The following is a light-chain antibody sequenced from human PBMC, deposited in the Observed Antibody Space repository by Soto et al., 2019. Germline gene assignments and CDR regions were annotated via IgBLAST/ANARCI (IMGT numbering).Light chain of an antibody. Sequence: DIQMTQSPSSLSASVGDRVTITCRASQSISSYLNWYQQKPGKAPKLLIYAASSLQSGVPSRFSGSGSGTDFTLTISSLQPEDFATYYCQQSYSTPQTSCQGTKVEI. CDR1: QSISSY. J-gene: IGKJ1*01. CDR3: QQSYSTPQT. V-gene: IGKV1-39*01. CDR2: AAS.